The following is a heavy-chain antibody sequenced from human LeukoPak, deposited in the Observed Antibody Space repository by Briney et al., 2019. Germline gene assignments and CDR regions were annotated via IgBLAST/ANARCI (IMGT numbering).Heavy chain of an antibody. Sequence: SETLSLTCAVYAESFSGYYWSWIRQPPGKGLEWIGEINHSGSTNYNPSLKSRVTISVDTSKNQFSLKLSSVTAADTAVYYCARIVGGSYYYYYGMDVWGQGTTVTVSS. D-gene: IGHD1-26*01. CDR2: INHSGST. J-gene: IGHJ6*02. CDR3: ARIVGGSYYYYYGMDV. V-gene: IGHV4-34*01. CDR1: AESFSGYY.